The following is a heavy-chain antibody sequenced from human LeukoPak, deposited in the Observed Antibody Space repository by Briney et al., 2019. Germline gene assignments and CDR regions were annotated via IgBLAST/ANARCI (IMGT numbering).Heavy chain of an antibody. CDR1: GFAFSNFW. V-gene: IGHV3-21*01. J-gene: IGHJ4*02. CDR3: ARVEYDYSNYVGY. Sequence: GGSLRLSCAASGFAFSNFWMSWVRQAPGKGLEWVSSISSSSSYIYYADSVKGRFTISRDNAKNPLYLQMNSLRAEDTAVYYCARVEYDYSNYVGYWGQGTLVTVSS. D-gene: IGHD4-11*01. CDR2: ISSSSSYI.